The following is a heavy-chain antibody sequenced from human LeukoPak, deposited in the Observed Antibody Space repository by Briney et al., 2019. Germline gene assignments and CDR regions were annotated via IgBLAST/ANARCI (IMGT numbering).Heavy chain of an antibody. D-gene: IGHD1-1*01. CDR2: ISNNGVST. CDR1: GFTFSNYA. V-gene: IGHV3-64D*09. Sequence: PGGSLRLSCSASGFTFSNYALAWVRQAPGKGLEYVSAISNNGVSTYYADSVKGRFTISRENSKSTLYLQMSSLRAEDTAVYYCAMNWNCDYWGQGTLVTVSS. CDR3: AMNWNCDY. J-gene: IGHJ4*02.